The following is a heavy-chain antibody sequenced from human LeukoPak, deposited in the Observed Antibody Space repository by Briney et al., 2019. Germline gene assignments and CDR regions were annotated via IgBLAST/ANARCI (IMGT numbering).Heavy chain of an antibody. Sequence: GGSLRLSCAASGFTFSSYWMSWVRQAPGKGLEWVANIKQDGNEKYYVDSVKGRFTISRDNAKNSLYLQMNSLRAEDTAVYYCARGSSLGYCTNGVCYFDYWGQGTLVTVSS. J-gene: IGHJ4*02. CDR2: IKQDGNEK. D-gene: IGHD2-8*01. CDR3: ARGSSLGYCTNGVCYFDY. V-gene: IGHV3-7*01. CDR1: GFTFSSYW.